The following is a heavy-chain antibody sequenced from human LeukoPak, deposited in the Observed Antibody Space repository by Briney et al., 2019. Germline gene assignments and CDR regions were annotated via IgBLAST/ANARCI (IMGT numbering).Heavy chain of an antibody. CDR3: ARDFKVADFDF. V-gene: IGHV1-2*02. Sequence: ASVKVSCKASGYTFTGYYMHWVRQAPGQGLEWMGWINPNSGSTNYAQKFQGRVTMTRDTSISTAFMDLSRLRSDDTAVYYCARDFKVADFDFWGQGTLVTVSS. CDR1: GYTFTGYY. CDR2: INPNSGST. D-gene: IGHD6-19*01. J-gene: IGHJ4*02.